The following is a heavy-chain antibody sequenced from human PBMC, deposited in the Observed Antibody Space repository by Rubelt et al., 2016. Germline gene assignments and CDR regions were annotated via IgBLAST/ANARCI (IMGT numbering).Heavy chain of an antibody. V-gene: IGHV3-74*02. D-gene: IGHD3-16*01. Sequence: EVQLVESGGGLVKPGGSLRLSCAASGFTFSSNYMSWVRQAPGKGLVWVSRINSDGGSTSYADSVKGRFTISRDNAKNTLFLQMSSLKAEETAVYFCAGAGPYYYYGLDAWGQGTTVTVSS. CDR1: GFTFSSNY. CDR2: INSDGGST. CDR3: AGAGPYYYYGLDA. J-gene: IGHJ6*02.